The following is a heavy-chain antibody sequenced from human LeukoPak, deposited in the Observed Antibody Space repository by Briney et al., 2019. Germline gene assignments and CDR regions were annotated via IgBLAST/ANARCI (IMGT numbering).Heavy chain of an antibody. CDR3: ARVVSEVRGVIRWFDP. J-gene: IGHJ5*02. CDR2: IIPILGIA. Sequence: ASVKVSCKASGGTFSSYAISWVRQAPGQGLEWMRRIIPILGIANYAQKFQGRVTITADKSTSTAYMELSSLRSEDTAVYYCARVVSEVRGVIRWFDPWGQGTLVTVSS. D-gene: IGHD3-10*01. CDR1: GGTFSSYA. V-gene: IGHV1-69*04.